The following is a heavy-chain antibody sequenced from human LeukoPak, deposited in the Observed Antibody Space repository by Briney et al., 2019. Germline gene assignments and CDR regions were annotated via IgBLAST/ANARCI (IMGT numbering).Heavy chain of an antibody. CDR3: ARVDTVMAYYFDL. CDR2: IYSGGTT. CDR1: GFTVSTNC. J-gene: IGHJ4*02. D-gene: IGHD5-18*01. V-gene: IGHV3-53*04. Sequence: GGSLRLSCAASGFTVSTNCMTWVRQAPGKGLEWVSTIYSGGTTYYADSVMGRFTISRHNSRDTLYLQMNSLRAEDTAVYYCARVDTVMAYYFDLWGQGTLVTVSS.